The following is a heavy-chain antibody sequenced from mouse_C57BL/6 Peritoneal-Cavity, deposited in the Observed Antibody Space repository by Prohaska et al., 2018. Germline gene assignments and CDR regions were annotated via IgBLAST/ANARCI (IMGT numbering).Heavy chain of an antibody. CDR1: GYTFTGYW. CDR2: ILPGSGST. Sequence: KLSCKATGYTFTGYWIEWVKQRPGHGLEWIGEILPGSGSTNYNEKFKGRATFTADTSSNTAYMQLSILTTEDSAIYYCERGTTVPDFDYWGQGTTLTVSS. J-gene: IGHJ2*01. D-gene: IGHD1-1*01. CDR3: ERGTTVPDFDY. V-gene: IGHV1-9*01.